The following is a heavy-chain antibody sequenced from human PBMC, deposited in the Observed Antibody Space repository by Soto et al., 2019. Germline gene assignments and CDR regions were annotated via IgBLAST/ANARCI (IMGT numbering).Heavy chain of an antibody. D-gene: IGHD3-3*01. V-gene: IGHV1-8*01. CDR3: ARTLPPYYDFWSGYYRYYGMDV. Sequence: QVQLVQSGAEVKKPGASVKVSCKASGYTFTSYDINWVRQATGQGLEWMGWMNPNSCNTGYAQKFQGRVTMTRNTSISNAYMELSSLRSEDTAVYYCARTLPPYYDFWSGYYRYYGMDVWGQGTTVTVSS. CDR1: GYTFTSYD. CDR2: MNPNSCNT. J-gene: IGHJ6*02.